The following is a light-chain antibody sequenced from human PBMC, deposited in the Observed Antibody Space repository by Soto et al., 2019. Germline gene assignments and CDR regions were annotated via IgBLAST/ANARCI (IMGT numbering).Light chain of an antibody. CDR2: EGS. J-gene: IGLJ2*01. CDR3: CAHAGSSTYGV. CDR1: SSDVGSYNL. Sequence: QSALTQPASVSGSPGQSITISCTGTSSDVGSYNLVSWYQQHPGKAPKLMIYEGSKRPSGVSNRFFGSKSGNTASLTISGLQAEDEADYYCCAHAGSSTYGVFRRGTKLTVL. V-gene: IGLV2-23*01.